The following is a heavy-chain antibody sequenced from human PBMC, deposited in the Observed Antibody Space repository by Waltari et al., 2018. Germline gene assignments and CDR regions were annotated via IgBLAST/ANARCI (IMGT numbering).Heavy chain of an antibody. CDR3: ARDRGRGLYLDT. D-gene: IGHD2-15*01. CDR2: VRTTGKT. J-gene: IGHJ5*02. Sequence: WSGVRQTPGKGLDWIGQVRTTGKTNYNPSLDSRVTISIDTSTSRFSLTLASVSAADTAVYFCARDRGRGLYLDTWGQGILVTVSP. V-gene: IGHV4-4*01.